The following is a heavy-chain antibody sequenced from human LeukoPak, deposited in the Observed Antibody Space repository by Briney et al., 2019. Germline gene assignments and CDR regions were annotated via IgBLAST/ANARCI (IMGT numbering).Heavy chain of an antibody. Sequence: KGGVSLKISCKGSGYSFTSYWISWVRQMPGKGLEWMGRIDPSDSYTNYSPSFQGHVTISADKSISTAYLQWSSLKASDTAMYYCARRDSSSWYDYFQHWGQGTLVTVSS. CDR1: GYSFTSYW. CDR2: IDPSDSYT. V-gene: IGHV5-10-1*01. D-gene: IGHD6-13*01. J-gene: IGHJ1*01. CDR3: ARRDSSSWYDYFQH.